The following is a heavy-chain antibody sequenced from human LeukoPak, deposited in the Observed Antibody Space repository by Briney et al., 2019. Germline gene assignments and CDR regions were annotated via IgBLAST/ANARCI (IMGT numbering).Heavy chain of an antibody. CDR2: ISGGGDDT. V-gene: IGHV3-23*01. CDR1: GFPFSSYA. CDR3: AKDPLNTLMVSPTFDY. D-gene: IGHD5-18*01. Sequence: GGSLRLSCVVSGFPFSSYAMSWVRQAPGKGLEWVSGISGGGDDTYYAASVEGRFIVSRDTSKNTLYLQMNSLRAEDTAVYYCAKDPLNTLMVSPTFDYWGQGTLVTVSS. J-gene: IGHJ4*02.